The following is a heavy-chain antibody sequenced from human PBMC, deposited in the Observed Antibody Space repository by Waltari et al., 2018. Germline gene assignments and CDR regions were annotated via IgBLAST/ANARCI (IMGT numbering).Heavy chain of an antibody. Sequence: QVQLQQWGAGLLKPSETLSLTCAVYGGSFSGYYWSWIRQPPGKGLEWIGEINHRGTTNYHPSLKSRVTISVDTSKNQFSLKLSSVTAADTAVYYCARPNYYDSSGYPHDAFDIWGQGTMVTVSS. D-gene: IGHD3-22*01. V-gene: IGHV4-34*01. CDR1: GGSFSGYY. CDR3: ARPNYYDSSGYPHDAFDI. CDR2: INHRGTT. J-gene: IGHJ3*02.